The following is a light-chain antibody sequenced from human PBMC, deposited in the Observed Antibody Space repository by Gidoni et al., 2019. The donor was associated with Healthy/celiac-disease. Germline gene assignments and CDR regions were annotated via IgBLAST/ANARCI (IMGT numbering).Light chain of an antibody. J-gene: IGKJ3*01. CDR2: GAA. CDR1: HSVSSSY. CDR3: QQYGSSPLCT. V-gene: IGKV3-20*01. Sequence: DIVLTPSPGTLSLSPGERATLSCRASHSVSSSYLAWYQQKPGQAPRLLIYGAARRAPGIPDRFSGSGSGTDFTLTISRLEPEDFAVYYCQQYGSSPLCTFGPGTKVDIK.